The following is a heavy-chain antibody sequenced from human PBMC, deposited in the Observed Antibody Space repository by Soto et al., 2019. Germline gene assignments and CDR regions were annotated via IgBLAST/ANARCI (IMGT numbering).Heavy chain of an antibody. CDR3: ERGRASGSDYLLDY. J-gene: IGHJ4*02. CDR1: GDTFTTYD. D-gene: IGHD3-10*01. Sequence: ASVKVSCKASGDTFTTYDINWVRQATGHGLEWMGWINPNSGNIGYAQRFQGRVTMTRDTAIRTAYMEVSSLRSDDTAVYYCERGRASGSDYLLDYWGQGTWVTVS. V-gene: IGHV1-8*01. CDR2: INPNSGNI.